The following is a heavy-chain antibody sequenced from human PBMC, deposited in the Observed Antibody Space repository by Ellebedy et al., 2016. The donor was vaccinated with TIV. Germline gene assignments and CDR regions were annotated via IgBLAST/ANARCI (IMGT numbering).Heavy chain of an antibody. V-gene: IGHV3-33*01. J-gene: IGHJ3*02. CDR1: GFTFSSYG. D-gene: IGHD2-15*01. Sequence: PGGSLRLSCAAPGFTFSSYGMHWVRQAPGKGLEWVAVIWYDGSNKYYADSVKGRFTISRDNSKNTLYLQMNSLRAEDTAVYYCARDRVAATPRWAFDIWGQGTMVTVSS. CDR3: ARDRVAATPRWAFDI. CDR2: IWYDGSNK.